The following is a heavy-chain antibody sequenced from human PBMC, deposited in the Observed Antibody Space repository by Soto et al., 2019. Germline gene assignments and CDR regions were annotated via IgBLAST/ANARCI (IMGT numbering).Heavy chain of an antibody. V-gene: IGHV3-48*02. Sequence: EVQLVESGGNLVQPGGSLRLSCAASGFRFSIYSMNWVRQAPGKGLEWSAYITSDTKTIKYADSVKGRFTISRDNGKHSVYLHMNSLRDEDTAVYYCAISVEGHFDYWGQGTVVTVSA. CDR2: ITSDTKTI. J-gene: IGHJ4*02. CDR1: GFRFSIYS. CDR3: AISVEGHFDY. D-gene: IGHD6-19*01.